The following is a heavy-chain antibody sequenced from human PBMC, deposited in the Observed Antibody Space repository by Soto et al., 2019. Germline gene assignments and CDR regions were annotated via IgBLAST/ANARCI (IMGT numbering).Heavy chain of an antibody. V-gene: IGHV4-59*01. CDR1: GGTISIYL. Sequence: GSLSLTCTVSGGTISIYLWSWIRKPPGKGLEWIGYIYYSGSTNYNPSLKSRVTISVDTSKNQFSLKLSSVTAADTAVYYCASSDTEPTVTPYFDYWGQGTLVTGS. CDR2: IYYSGST. D-gene: IGHD4-17*01. CDR3: ASSDTEPTVTPYFDY. J-gene: IGHJ4*02.